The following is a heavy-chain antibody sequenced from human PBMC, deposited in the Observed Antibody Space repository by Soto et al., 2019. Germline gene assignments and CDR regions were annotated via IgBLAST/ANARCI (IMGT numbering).Heavy chain of an antibody. CDR2: ISPNGDST. CDR1: GFTFTNYA. V-gene: IGHV3-23*01. D-gene: IGHD2-8*01. Sequence: VQLLESGGGLVQPGGSLRLPCAASGFTFTNYAMNWVRQAPGRGLEWVSIISPNGDSTYYADSVKGRFTISRDNSQNTVFLQMNSLRAEDTAIYFCAKVRLTDYLRYAPHLWGQGTLVTVSS. J-gene: IGHJ3*01. CDR3: AKVRLTDYLRYAPHL.